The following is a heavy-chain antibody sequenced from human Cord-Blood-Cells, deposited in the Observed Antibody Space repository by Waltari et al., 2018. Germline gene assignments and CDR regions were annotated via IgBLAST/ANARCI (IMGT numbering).Heavy chain of an antibody. CDR2: INPNSGGT. J-gene: IGHJ4*02. D-gene: IGHD6-19*01. CDR3: ARDGGWTILGIGFDY. CDR1: GYTFTGYY. Sequence: QSGAEVKKPGASVKVSCKASGYTFTGYYMHWVRQAPGQGLEWMGWINPNSGGTNYAQKFQGWVTMTRDTSISTAYMELSRLRSDDTAVYYCARDGGWTILGIGFDYWGQGTLFTVSS. V-gene: IGHV1-2*04.